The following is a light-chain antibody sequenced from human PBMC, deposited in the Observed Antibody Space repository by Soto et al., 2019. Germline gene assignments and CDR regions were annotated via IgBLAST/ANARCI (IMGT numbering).Light chain of an antibody. V-gene: IGKV2-28*01. CDR2: LGS. Sequence: EIVMTQSPLSLPVTPGEPASISCRSSQSLLYSNGYSYLDWYLQKPGQSPQLLIYLGSYRASGVPDRFSGSGLGTDVTLKISRVEAEDVGIYFCMQALQTPWTFGQGTKVEIK. CDR1: QSLLYSNGYSY. J-gene: IGKJ1*01. CDR3: MQALQTPWT.